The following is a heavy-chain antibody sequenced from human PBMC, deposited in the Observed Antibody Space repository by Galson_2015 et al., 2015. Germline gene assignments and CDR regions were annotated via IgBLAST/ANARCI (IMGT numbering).Heavy chain of an antibody. CDR1: GFTFSTYD. D-gene: IGHD2-15*01. J-gene: IGHJ6*03. CDR3: AKKSKDIVVVVTARGYMDV. Sequence: SLRLSCAASGFTFSTYDMSWVRQAPGKGLEWVSSISGRGGSTYDADSVKGRFSISRDNSKNTMYLQMNNLRAEDTAVYYCAKKSKDIVVVVTARGYMDVWGKGTTVTVS. V-gene: IGHV3-23*01. CDR2: ISGRGGST.